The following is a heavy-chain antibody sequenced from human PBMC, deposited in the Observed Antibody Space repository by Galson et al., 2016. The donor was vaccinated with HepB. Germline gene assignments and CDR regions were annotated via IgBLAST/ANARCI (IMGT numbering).Heavy chain of an antibody. Sequence: SLRLSCAASGFSFSDYGFHWVRQAPGKGLEWVSVLWFDGTNEYYAASVRGRFTISRDNSNQTVYLHMRSLRVEDTAVYYFARESTVIGPFDYWGQGTLVTVSS. D-gene: IGHD4-11*01. V-gene: IGHV3-33*01. J-gene: IGHJ4*02. CDR2: LWFDGTNE. CDR1: GFSFSDYG. CDR3: ARESTVIGPFDY.